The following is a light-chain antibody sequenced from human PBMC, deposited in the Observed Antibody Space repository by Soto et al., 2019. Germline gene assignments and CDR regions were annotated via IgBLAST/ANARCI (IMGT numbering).Light chain of an antibody. Sequence: QPVLTQPPSASATPGQRVTISCSGSNSNIGSNTVNWYQQLPGTAPKLLIYKSNQRPSGVPDRFSGSKSGTSASLAISGLQSEDEADYYCASWDDSLNGRVFGGGTKVTVL. V-gene: IGLV1-44*01. CDR3: ASWDDSLNGRV. J-gene: IGLJ3*02. CDR2: KSN. CDR1: NSNIGSNT.